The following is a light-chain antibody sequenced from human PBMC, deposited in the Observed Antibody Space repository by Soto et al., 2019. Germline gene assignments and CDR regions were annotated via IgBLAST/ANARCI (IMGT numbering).Light chain of an antibody. Sequence: DIVMTQSPDSLAVSLGERATINCKSSQSVLYSSNNKNYLAWYQQKPGQPPKLLIYWASTRESGVPDRFSGSGSGTDFTLTISSLQAEDVAVYYCQQHYDTPLTFGQGTKVEIK. V-gene: IGKV4-1*01. CDR2: WAS. J-gene: IGKJ1*01. CDR1: QSVLYSSNNKNY. CDR3: QQHYDTPLT.